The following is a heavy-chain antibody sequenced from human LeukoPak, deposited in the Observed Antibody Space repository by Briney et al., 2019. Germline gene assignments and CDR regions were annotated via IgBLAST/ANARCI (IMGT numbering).Heavy chain of an antibody. Sequence: GGSLRLSCAASGFTFSNSDMNWVHQAPGKRLEWVSGVSWNGSRAHYADSVKGRFIISRDNSRNTLYLQTNSLRAEDTAVYYCVRKQYYYDSSGKTPWGQGTLVTVSS. CDR2: VSWNGSRA. J-gene: IGHJ5*02. CDR1: GFTFSNSD. D-gene: IGHD3-22*01. CDR3: VRKQYYYDSSGKTP. V-gene: IGHV3-35*01.